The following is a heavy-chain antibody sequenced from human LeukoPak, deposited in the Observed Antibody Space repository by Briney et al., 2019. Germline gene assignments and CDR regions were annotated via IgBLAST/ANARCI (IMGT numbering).Heavy chain of an antibody. CDR2: ISGSGGST. V-gene: IGHV3-23*01. Sequence: GGSLRLSCAASGFTFSSYAMSWVRQAPGKGLEWVSAISGSGGSTYYADSVKGRFTISRDNSKNTLYLQMNSLRAEDTALYYCAKDPFSCRSSGCHGIDYWGQGTLVTVSP. CDR1: GFTFSSYA. CDR3: AKDPFSCRSSGCHGIDY. D-gene: IGHD6-19*01. J-gene: IGHJ4*02.